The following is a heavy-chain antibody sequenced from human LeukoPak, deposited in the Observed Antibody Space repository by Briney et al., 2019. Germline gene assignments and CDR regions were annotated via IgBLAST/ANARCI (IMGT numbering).Heavy chain of an antibody. Sequence: SETLSLTCTVSGYSISSGYYWGWIRQPPGKGLEWIGNIYHSGSTYYNPSLKSRVTISVDTSKNQVSLKLNSVTAADSAMYYCAKSGGYGLIDYWGQGTLVTVSS. D-gene: IGHD1-26*01. CDR1: GYSISSGYY. CDR2: IYHSGST. V-gene: IGHV4-38-2*02. J-gene: IGHJ4*01. CDR3: AKSGGYGLIDY.